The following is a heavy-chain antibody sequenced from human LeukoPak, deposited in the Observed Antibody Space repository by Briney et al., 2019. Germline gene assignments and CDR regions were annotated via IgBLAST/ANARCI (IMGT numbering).Heavy chain of an antibody. Sequence: GSLRLSCAASGFTFSNYWMHWVRQAPGKGLVWVSRINTDGSSTNYADSVKGRFTISRDNAKNTLYLQMNSLRAEDTAVYYCARGATGGHYKIDYWGQGTLVTVSS. CDR1: GFTFSNYW. CDR2: INTDGSST. J-gene: IGHJ4*02. CDR3: ARGATGGHYKIDY. V-gene: IGHV3-74*01. D-gene: IGHD1-26*01.